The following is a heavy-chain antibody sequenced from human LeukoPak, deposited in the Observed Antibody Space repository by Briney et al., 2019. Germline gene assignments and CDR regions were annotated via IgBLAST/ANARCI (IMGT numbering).Heavy chain of an antibody. D-gene: IGHD3-22*01. V-gene: IGHV3-21*01. J-gene: IGHJ3*02. CDR2: IAGSTSRI. CDR3: ARDFYDGSGTTDAFDI. CDR1: GFTFSNYS. Sequence: GGSLRLSCAASGFTFSNYSMNWVRQAPGKGLECVSSIAGSTSRIYYYADSVRGRFTISRDNAKSALYLQMNSLRAEDTAIYYCARDFYDGSGTTDAFDIWGQGTMVTVSS.